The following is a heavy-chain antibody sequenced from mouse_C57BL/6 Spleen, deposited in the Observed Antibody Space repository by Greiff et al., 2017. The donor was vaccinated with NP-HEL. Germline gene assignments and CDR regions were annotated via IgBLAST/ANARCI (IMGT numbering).Heavy chain of an antibody. CDR3: ARERNYYGSPSFDV. V-gene: IGHV1-64*01. CDR2: IHPNSGST. J-gene: IGHJ1*03. CDR1: GYTFTSYW. D-gene: IGHD1-1*01. Sequence: QVQLQQPGAELVKPGASVKLSCKASGYTFTSYWMHWVKQRPGQGLEWIGMIHPNSGSTNYNEKFKSKATLTVDKSSSTAYMQLSSLTSEDSAVYYCARERNYYGSPSFDVWGTGTTVTVSS.